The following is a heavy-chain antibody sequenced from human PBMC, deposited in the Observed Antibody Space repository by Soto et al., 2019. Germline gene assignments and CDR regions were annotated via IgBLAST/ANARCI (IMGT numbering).Heavy chain of an antibody. CDR2: ISGSGRST. CDR3: ARVSREQWLASFFDY. CDR1: GFTFSSYA. D-gene: IGHD6-19*01. J-gene: IGHJ4*02. V-gene: IGHV3-23*01. Sequence: EVHLLESGGGLVQPGGSLRLSCAASGFTFSSYAMTWVRQAPGKGLEWVSGISGSGRSTYYADSLKGRFTISRDNSKNTLYLQMNSLRAEDTAAYYCARVSREQWLASFFDYWGQGTLVTVSS.